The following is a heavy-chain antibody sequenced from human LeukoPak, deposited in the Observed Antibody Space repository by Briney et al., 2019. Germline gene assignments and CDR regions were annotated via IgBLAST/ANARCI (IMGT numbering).Heavy chain of an antibody. Sequence: GGSLRLSCAASGFTASSNYMSWVRQAPGKGLEWVSVIYSGGSTYYADSVKGRFTISRDNSKNTLYLQMNSLRAEDTAVYYCARVLLTGSGYLFDYWGQGTLVTVSS. D-gene: IGHD3-22*01. CDR3: ARVLLTGSGYLFDY. CDR1: GFTASSNY. V-gene: IGHV3-66*01. CDR2: IYSGGST. J-gene: IGHJ4*02.